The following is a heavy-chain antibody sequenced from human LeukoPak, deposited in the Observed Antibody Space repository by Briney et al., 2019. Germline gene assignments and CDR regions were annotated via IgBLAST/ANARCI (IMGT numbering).Heavy chain of an antibody. CDR3: ASSSGGYCTNAVCYVMDV. D-gene: IGHD2-8*01. J-gene: IGHJ6*04. Sequence: ASVRVSCKASGGTFTSYAISWVRQAPGQGLEWMGGIIPIFGTANYAQKFQGRVTITTDKSTSTAYMELSSLRSEDTAVYYCASSSGGYCTNAVCYVMDVWGEGTTVIVSS. CDR1: GGTFTSYA. CDR2: IIPIFGTA. V-gene: IGHV1-69*05.